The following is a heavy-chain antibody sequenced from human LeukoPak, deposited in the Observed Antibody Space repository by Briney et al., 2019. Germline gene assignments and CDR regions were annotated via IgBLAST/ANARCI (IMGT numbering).Heavy chain of an antibody. Sequence: ASVKVSXKVSGYTLTELSMHWVRQALGKGLEWMGGFDPEDGETIYAQKFQGRVTMTTDTSTSTAYMELRSLRSDDTAVYYCARSLLWGAFDIWGQGTMVTVSS. CDR2: FDPEDGET. CDR1: GYTLTELS. CDR3: ARSLLWGAFDI. J-gene: IGHJ3*02. D-gene: IGHD3-16*01. V-gene: IGHV1-24*01.